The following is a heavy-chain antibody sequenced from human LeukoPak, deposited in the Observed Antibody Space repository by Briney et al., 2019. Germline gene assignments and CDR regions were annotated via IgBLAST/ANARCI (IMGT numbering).Heavy chain of an antibody. CDR3: ARMRPTVTPRAFDI. CDR1: GGSFSGYY. D-gene: IGHD4-17*01. Sequence: PSETLSLTCAVYGGSFSGYYWSWIRQPPGKGLEWIGEINHSGSTNYNPSLKSRVTISVDKSKNQFSLKLSSVTAADTAVYYCARMRPTVTPRAFDIWGQGTMVTVSS. J-gene: IGHJ3*02. V-gene: IGHV4-34*01. CDR2: INHSGST.